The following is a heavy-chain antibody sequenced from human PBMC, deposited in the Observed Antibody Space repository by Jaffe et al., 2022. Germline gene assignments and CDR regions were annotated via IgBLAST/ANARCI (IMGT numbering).Heavy chain of an antibody. J-gene: IGHJ2*01. CDR1: GFTFSSYG. Sequence: QVQLVESGGGVVQPGGSLRLSCAASGFTFSSYGMHWVRQAPGKGLEWVAFIRYDGSNKYYADSVKGRFTISRDNSKNTLYLQMNSLRAEDTAVYYCWRDSSSSGHWYFDLWGRGTLVTVSS. V-gene: IGHV3-30*02. CDR2: IRYDGSNK. D-gene: IGHD6-6*01. CDR3: WRDSSSSGHWYFDL.